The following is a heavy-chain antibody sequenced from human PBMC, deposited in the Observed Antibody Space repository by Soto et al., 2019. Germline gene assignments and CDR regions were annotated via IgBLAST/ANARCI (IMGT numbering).Heavy chain of an antibody. D-gene: IGHD6-13*01. CDR1: GFTFSSSG. V-gene: IGHV3-30*03. J-gene: IGHJ4*02. CDR3: ELEEYSGSWRYKDY. CDR2: ISYDGSNK. Sequence: QVQLVESGGGVVQPGRSLRLSCAASGFTFSSSGMHWVRQAPGKGLEWVAVISYDGSNKYYADSVKGRFTISRDNSKNSVYLQMNSRRDEDTAVYYCELEEYSGSWRYKDYWGQGTLVTVSS.